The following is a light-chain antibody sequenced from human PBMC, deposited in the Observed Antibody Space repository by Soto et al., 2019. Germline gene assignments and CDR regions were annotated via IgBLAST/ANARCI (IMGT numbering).Light chain of an antibody. Sequence: QSVLTQPPSSSGTPGQRVTISCSGSSSNIGSNTVNWYQQLPGTAPKLLIYSNNQRPSGVPDRFSGHKSGTSGSLAISGLQSEDAADYYCAAWDDSLTAHYVFGTGTKLTVL. CDR2: SNN. V-gene: IGLV1-44*01. CDR3: AAWDDSLTAHYV. J-gene: IGLJ1*01. CDR1: SSNIGSNT.